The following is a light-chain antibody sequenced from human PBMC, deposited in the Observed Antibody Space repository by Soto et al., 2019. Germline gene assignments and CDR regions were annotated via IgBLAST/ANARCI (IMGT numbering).Light chain of an antibody. Sequence: EIVLTQSPATLSLSPGERATLSFGAIQSVSSSYLAWYQQKPGLAPRLLIYDASRRGTGIQDRFSGSGSGTEVTLTISSVEPEDFAVYYYQQYGSSPYTFGQGTKLEMK. V-gene: IGKV3D-20*01. CDR2: DAS. CDR1: QSVSSSY. J-gene: IGKJ2*01. CDR3: QQYGSSPYT.